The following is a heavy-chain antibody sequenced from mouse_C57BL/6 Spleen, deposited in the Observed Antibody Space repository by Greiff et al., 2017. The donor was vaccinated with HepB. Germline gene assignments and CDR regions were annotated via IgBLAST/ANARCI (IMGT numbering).Heavy chain of an antibody. J-gene: IGHJ2*01. CDR3: ARGGRKDGSLFDY. D-gene: IGHD2-3*01. CDR1: GYTFTDHT. V-gene: IGHV1-78*01. CDR2: IYPRDGST. Sequence: VQLQQSDAELVKPGASVKISCKVSGYTFTDHTIHWMKQRPEQGLEWIGYIYPRDGSTKYNEKFKGKATLTADKSSSTAYMQLNSLTSEDSAVYVCARGGRKDGSLFDYWGQGTTLTVSS.